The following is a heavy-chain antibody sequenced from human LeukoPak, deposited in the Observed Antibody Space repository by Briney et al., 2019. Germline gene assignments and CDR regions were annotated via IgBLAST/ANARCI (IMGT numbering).Heavy chain of an antibody. CDR2: IYYSGST. Sequence: NTSETLSLTCTVSGGSVSSGSYYWSWIRQPPGKGLEWIGYIYYSGSTNYNPSLKSRVTISVDTSKNQFSLKLSSVTAADTAVYYCARDRAHHYGYGMDVWGQGTTVTVSS. CDR1: GGSVSSGSYY. V-gene: IGHV4-61*01. J-gene: IGHJ6*02. D-gene: IGHD3-10*01. CDR3: ARDRAHHYGYGMDV.